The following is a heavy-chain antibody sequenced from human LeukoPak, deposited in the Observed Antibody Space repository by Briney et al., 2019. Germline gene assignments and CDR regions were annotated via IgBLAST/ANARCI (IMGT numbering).Heavy chain of an antibody. CDR3: ARPPAGWGNYYMDV. Sequence: PGGSLRLSCAASGFTFSSYEMNWVRQAPGKGLEWVSYISSSGSTIYYADSVKGRFTISRDNAKNSLYLQMNSLRAEDTAVYYCARPPAGWGNYYMDVWGKGTTVTISS. V-gene: IGHV3-48*03. CDR1: GFTFSSYE. CDR2: ISSSGSTI. D-gene: IGHD3-16*01. J-gene: IGHJ6*03.